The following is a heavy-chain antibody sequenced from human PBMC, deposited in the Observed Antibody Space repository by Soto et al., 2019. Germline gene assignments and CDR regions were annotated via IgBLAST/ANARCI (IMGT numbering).Heavy chain of an antibody. CDR1: GGTFRTAA. V-gene: IGHV1-69*12. Sequence: QVQLEQSGAEVKKPGSSVKGSCKASGGTFRTAAVSWVRQAPGQGLEWMGGIMPVFRTPDYAQKFHGRVTITADESTSTAYMELSGLRSDDTAVYYCARDNDRPQLGGNYYYILDVWGQGTTITVSS. J-gene: IGHJ6*02. D-gene: IGHD2-8*01. CDR2: IMPVFRTP. CDR3: ARDNDRPQLGGNYYYILDV.